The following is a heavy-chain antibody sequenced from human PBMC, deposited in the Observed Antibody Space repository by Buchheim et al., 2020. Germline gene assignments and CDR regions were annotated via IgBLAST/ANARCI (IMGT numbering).Heavy chain of an antibody. D-gene: IGHD3-3*01. CDR3: ARVSRITTYYYYYGMDV. CDR1: GGSISSSSYY. CDR2: IYYSGST. V-gene: IGHV4-39*07. J-gene: IGHJ6*02. Sequence: QLQLQESGPGLVKPSETLSLTCSVSGGSISSSSYYWGWIRQPTGKGLEWIGSIYYSGSTYYNPSLKSRVTISVDTSKNQFSLKLSSVTAADTAVYYCARVSRITTYYYYYGMDVWGQGTT.